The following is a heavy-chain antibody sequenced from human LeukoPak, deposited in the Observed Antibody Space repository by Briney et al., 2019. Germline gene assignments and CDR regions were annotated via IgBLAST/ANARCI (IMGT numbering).Heavy chain of an antibody. D-gene: IGHD2/OR15-2a*01. CDR3: ARGPASRPRIDY. V-gene: IGHV1-46*01. Sequence: ASVKVSCKVSGYTFTSYYMHWVRQAPGQGLEWMGIINPSGGSTSYAQKFQGRVTMTRDMSTSTVYMELSSLRSEDTAVYYCARGPASRPRIDYWGQGTLVTVSS. J-gene: IGHJ4*02. CDR2: INPSGGST. CDR1: GYTFTSYY.